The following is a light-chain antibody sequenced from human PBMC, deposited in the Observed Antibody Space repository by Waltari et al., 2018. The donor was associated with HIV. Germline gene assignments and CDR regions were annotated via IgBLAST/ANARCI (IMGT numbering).Light chain of an antibody. CDR2: GYN. V-gene: IGLV1-40*01. J-gene: IGLJ2*01. CDR3: QSYDSSLSAVL. Sequence: QSVLTPPPSVSGAPGQRFTISCTGSSSHIGPDHALHWYHQLPGTAPKLLSDGYNNRPSWVPDRFSGSKSGTSASLAITGLQAEDEADYYCQSYDSSLSAVLFGGGTKLTVL. CDR1: SSHIGPDHA.